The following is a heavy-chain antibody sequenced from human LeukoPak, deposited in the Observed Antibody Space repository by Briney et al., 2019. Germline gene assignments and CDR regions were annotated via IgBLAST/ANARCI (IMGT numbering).Heavy chain of an antibody. CDR2: IWYDGSDK. CDR1: GFAFNTYG. J-gene: IGHJ4*02. Sequence: GGSLRLSCAASGFAFNTYGMYWVRQAPDKGLEWVAVIWYDGSDKYYADSVKGRFTISSDNSKNTLYLQMNSLRAEDTAVYYCARDERACYFDYWGQGTLVTVSS. CDR3: ARDERACYFDY. V-gene: IGHV3-33*01.